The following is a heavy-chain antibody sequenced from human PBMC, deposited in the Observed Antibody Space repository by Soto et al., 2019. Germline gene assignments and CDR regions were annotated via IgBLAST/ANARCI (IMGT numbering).Heavy chain of an antibody. D-gene: IGHD3-3*01. CDR2: IYYSGST. CDR1: GGSISSSSYY. V-gene: IGHV4-39*01. J-gene: IGHJ3*02. CDR3: ARLTYYDFWSGYYAGDAFDI. Sequence: QLQLQESGPGLVKPSETLSLTCTVSGGSISSSSYYWGWIRQPPGKGLEWIGSIYYSGSTYYNPSLKSRVTISVDTSKNQFSLKLSSVTAADTAVYYCARLTYYDFWSGYYAGDAFDIWGQGTMVTVSS.